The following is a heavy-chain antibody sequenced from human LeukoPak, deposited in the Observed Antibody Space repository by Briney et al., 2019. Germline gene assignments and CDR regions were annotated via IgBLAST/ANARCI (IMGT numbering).Heavy chain of an antibody. V-gene: IGHV3-23*01. J-gene: IGHJ6*03. CDR3: AKSERGFWSGYYSLPYYMDV. CDR2: ISGSGGST. D-gene: IGHD3-3*01. Sequence: PGGSLRLSCAASGFTFINSAMSWVRQAPGKGLEWVSTISGSGGSTYYADFVKGRFTISRDNSKSTLYLQMNSLGAEDTAVYYCAKSERGFWSGYYSLPYYMDVWGKGTTVTVSS. CDR1: GFTFINSA.